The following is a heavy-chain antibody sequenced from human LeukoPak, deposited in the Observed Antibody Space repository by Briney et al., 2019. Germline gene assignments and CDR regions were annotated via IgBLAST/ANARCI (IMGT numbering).Heavy chain of an antibody. CDR1: GFTFSSYA. V-gene: IGHV3-30-3*02. CDR2: ISYDGSNK. CDR3: AKKGGYDYYFDY. D-gene: IGHD5-12*01. Sequence: PGGSLRLSCAASGFTFSSYAMHWVRQAPGKGLEWVAVISYDGSNKYYADSVKGRFTISRDNSKNTLYLQMNSLRAEDTAVYYCAKKGGYDYYFDYWGQGTLVTVSS. J-gene: IGHJ4*02.